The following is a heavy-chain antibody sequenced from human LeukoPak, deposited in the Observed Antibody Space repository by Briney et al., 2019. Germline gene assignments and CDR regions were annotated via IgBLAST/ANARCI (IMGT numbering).Heavy chain of an antibody. V-gene: IGHV4-59*08. CDR3: ARHYSSSWYPYYYCGMDV. Sequence: PSETLSLTCTVSGGSISSYYWSWIRQPPGKGLEWIGYIYYSGSTNYNPSLKSRVTISVDTSKNQFSLKLSSVTAADTAVYYCARHYSSSWYPYYYCGMDVWGQGTTVTVSS. J-gene: IGHJ6*02. CDR2: IYYSGST. CDR1: GGSISSYY. D-gene: IGHD6-13*01.